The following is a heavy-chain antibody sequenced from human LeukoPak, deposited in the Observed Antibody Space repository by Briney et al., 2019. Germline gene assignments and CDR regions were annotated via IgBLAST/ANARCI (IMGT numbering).Heavy chain of an antibody. CDR1: GFTFSNYW. CDR2: IKEDGSEK. D-gene: IGHD6-6*01. Sequence: TGGSLRLSCAASGFTFSNYWMSWVRQASGKGLEWVANIKEDGSEKYYVDSVKGRFTISRDNAKNSLYLQMNSLRAEDTAIYYCASGRQLGYWGQGTLATVSS. V-gene: IGHV3-7*01. J-gene: IGHJ4*02. CDR3: ASGRQLGY.